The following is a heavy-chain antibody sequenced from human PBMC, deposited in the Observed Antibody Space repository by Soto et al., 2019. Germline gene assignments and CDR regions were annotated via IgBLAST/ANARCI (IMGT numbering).Heavy chain of an antibody. Sequence: QVQLVESGGGVVQPGRSLRLSCAAAGFSFRNYAMHWVRQAPGKGLEWVAVISYDGSNKDYADSVKGRFTISRDNSKNTLYLQMNSLRAEDTAVYYGAKDLCSSSSCYYNYGLDVWGQGTTVTFSS. D-gene: IGHD2-2*01. CDR3: AKDLCSSSSCYYNYGLDV. CDR1: GFSFRNYA. CDR2: ISYDGSNK. J-gene: IGHJ6*02. V-gene: IGHV3-30*18.